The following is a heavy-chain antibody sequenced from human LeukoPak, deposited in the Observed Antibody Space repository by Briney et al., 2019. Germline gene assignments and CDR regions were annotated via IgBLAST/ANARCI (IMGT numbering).Heavy chain of an antibody. D-gene: IGHD4-17*01. Sequence: GGSLRLSCAASGFTFSSYEMNWVRQAPGKGLEWVSSISRSATTIYYADSVKGRFTFSRDNSKNTLYLQMNSLRAEDTAVYYCARGPNYGDSFPNWYFDLWGRGTLVTVSS. CDR3: ARGPNYGDSFPNWYFDL. J-gene: IGHJ2*01. V-gene: IGHV3-48*03. CDR1: GFTFSSYE. CDR2: ISRSATTI.